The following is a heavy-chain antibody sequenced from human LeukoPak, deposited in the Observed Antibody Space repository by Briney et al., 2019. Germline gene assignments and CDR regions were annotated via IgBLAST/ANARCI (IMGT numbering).Heavy chain of an antibody. J-gene: IGHJ5*02. Sequence: PSETLSLTCTVSGYSISSGYYWGWIRQPPGKGREGIGSIYHSGSTYYNPSLKRRVTISVDTSKNQFSLKLSSVTAADTPVYYCAREGAYYYDSSGYYPLFDPWGQGTLVTVSS. D-gene: IGHD3-22*01. CDR2: IYHSGST. CDR1: GYSISSGYY. CDR3: AREGAYYYDSSGYYPLFDP. V-gene: IGHV4-38-2*02.